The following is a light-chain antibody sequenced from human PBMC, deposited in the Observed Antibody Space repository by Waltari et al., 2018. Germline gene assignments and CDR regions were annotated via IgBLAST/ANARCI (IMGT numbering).Light chain of an antibody. CDR1: RSAVGHYTL. CDR3: CLHGGSSWV. J-gene: IGLJ3*02. Sequence: QSALTQPASVSGSPGQSITISCTGTRSAVGHYTLVSWYQHHPGKAPKFIIYEGTKRPSGVSDRFSGSNSGITASLTISGLQAEDEADYYCCLHGGSSWVFGGGTKLTVI. CDR2: EGT. V-gene: IGLV2-23*01.